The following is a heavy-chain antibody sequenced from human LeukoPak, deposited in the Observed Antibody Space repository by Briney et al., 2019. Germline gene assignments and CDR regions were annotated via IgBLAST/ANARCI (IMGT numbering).Heavy chain of an antibody. Sequence: PSETLSLTCAVSGGSISSGGYSWSWIRQPPGKGMEFIAYIYYTGNTYFNPSLKSRVTISVDTSKNQFSLKLSSVTAADTAVYYCARLGLGILTGVAGYWGQGTLVTVSS. CDR3: ARLGLGILTGVAGY. CDR2: IYYTGNT. V-gene: IGHV4-30-4*07. J-gene: IGHJ4*02. CDR1: GGSISSGGYS. D-gene: IGHD3-9*01.